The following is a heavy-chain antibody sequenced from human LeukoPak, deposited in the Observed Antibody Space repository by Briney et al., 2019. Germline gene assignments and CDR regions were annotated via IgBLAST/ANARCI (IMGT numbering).Heavy chain of an antibody. CDR3: ARDRGGRVHNAFDY. D-gene: IGHD3-10*01. CDR2: IWTDGSNR. V-gene: IGHV3-33*01. CDR1: GFTFSTYG. J-gene: IGHJ4*02. Sequence: PGRSLRLSCPVSGFTFSTYGMHWVRQAPGKGLEWIGVIWTDGSNRNYADSVKGRFTISRDNSKNTVYVQMNSLRAEDTATYYCARDRGGRVHNAFDYWGQGTLVTVSS.